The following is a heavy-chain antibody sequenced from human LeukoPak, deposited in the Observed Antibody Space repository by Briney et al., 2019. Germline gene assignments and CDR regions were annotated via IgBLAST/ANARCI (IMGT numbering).Heavy chain of an antibody. CDR1: GGSISSYY. D-gene: IGHD3-22*01. CDR2: IYYSGST. CDR3: ATGGRDYYDSSGYYYSIDY. J-gene: IGHJ4*02. Sequence: KPSETLSLTCTVSGGSISSYYWSWIRQPPGKGLEWIGYIYYSGSTNYNPSLKSQVTISVDTSKNQFSLKLSSVTAADTAVYYCATGGRDYYDSSGYYYSIDYWGQGTLVTVSS. V-gene: IGHV4-59*01.